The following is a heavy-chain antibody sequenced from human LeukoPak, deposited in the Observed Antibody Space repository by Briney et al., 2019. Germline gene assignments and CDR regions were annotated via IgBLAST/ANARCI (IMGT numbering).Heavy chain of an antibody. D-gene: IGHD3-16*02. V-gene: IGHV3-66*01. CDR1: GFTVSSNY. J-gene: IGHJ3*02. CDR3: ARFRLRLGELSLGDAFDI. CDR2: IYSGGST. Sequence: PGGSLRPSCAASGFTVSSNYMSWVRQAPGKGLEWVSVIYSGGSTYYADSVKGRFTISRDNSKNTLYLQMNSLRAEDTAVYYCARFRLRLGELSLGDAFDIWGQGTMVTVSS.